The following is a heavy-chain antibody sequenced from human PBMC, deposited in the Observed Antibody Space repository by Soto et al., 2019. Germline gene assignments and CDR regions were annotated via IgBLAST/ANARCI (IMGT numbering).Heavy chain of an antibody. CDR3: TREMAAGLKPSDY. CDR2: IRSKAYGGTT. CDR1: GFTFGDYA. V-gene: IGHV3-49*03. Sequence: GGSLRLSCTASGFTFGDYAMSWFRQAPGKGLEWVGFIRSKAYGGTTEYAASVKGRFTISRDDSKSIAYLQMNSLKTEGTAVYYCTREMAAGLKPSDYWGQGTLVTVSS. J-gene: IGHJ4*02. D-gene: IGHD6-13*01.